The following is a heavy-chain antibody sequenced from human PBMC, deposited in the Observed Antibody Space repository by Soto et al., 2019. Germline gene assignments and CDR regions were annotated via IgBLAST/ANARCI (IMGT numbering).Heavy chain of an antibody. D-gene: IGHD3-3*01. J-gene: IGHJ4*02. CDR2: FDPEDGET. CDR3: ATGPSRGWSGYYGGFFDD. Sequence: ASVKVSCKVSGYTLTELSMHWVRQAPGKGLEWMGGFDPEDGETIYAQKFQGRVTMTEDTSTSTAYMELRSLRSDDTAVYYCATGPSRGWSGYYGGFFDDWGQGTLVTVSS. V-gene: IGHV1-24*01. CDR1: GYTLTELS.